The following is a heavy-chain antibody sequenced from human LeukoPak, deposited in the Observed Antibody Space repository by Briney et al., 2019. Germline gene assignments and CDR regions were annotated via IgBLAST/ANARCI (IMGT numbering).Heavy chain of an antibody. V-gene: IGHV3-23*01. J-gene: IGHJ3*02. CDR3: AKDSGVSSGWSGAFGI. D-gene: IGHD6-19*01. Sequence: GGSLRLSCAASGFTFSSYAMSWVRQAPGKGLEWVSAISGSGGSTYYADSVKGRFTISRDNSKNTLYLQMNSLRAEDTAVYYCAKDSGVSSGWSGAFGIWGQGTMVTVSS. CDR1: GFTFSSYA. CDR2: ISGSGGST.